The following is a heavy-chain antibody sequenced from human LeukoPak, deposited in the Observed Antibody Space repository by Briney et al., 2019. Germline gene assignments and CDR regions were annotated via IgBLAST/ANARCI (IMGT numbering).Heavy chain of an antibody. D-gene: IGHD7-27*01. CDR3: ARVTWGNWYFDL. Sequence: WIGRIYTIGSTNYHPSLKRRVTISVDTSKNQFSLKLSSVTAADTAVYYCARVTWGNWYFDLWGRGTLVTVSS. J-gene: IGHJ2*01. CDR2: IYTIGST. V-gene: IGHV4-4*07.